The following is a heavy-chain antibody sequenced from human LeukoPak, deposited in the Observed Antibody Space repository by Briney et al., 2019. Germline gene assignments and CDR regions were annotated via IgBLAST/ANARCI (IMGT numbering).Heavy chain of an antibody. Sequence: ASETLSLTCAVSGYSITSSSWWGWIRQPPGKGLEWIGYIYHSGTTYYNPSLQSRVTMSVDTSKNQFSLRLSSVTAVDTAVYYCARKENVYYYFDYWGQGTLVTVSS. CDR1: GYSITSSSW. V-gene: IGHV4-28*01. CDR3: ARKENVYYYFDY. J-gene: IGHJ4*02. CDR2: IYHSGTT. D-gene: IGHD3-10*01.